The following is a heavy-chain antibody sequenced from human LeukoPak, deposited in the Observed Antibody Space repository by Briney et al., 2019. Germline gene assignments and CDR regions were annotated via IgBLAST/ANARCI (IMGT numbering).Heavy chain of an antibody. Sequence: GGSLRLSCAASGFTFSSYEMNWVRQAPGKGLEGVSYISSSGSTIYYADSVKGRFTISRDNAKNSLYLQMNSLRAEDTAVYYCARDRSSSWFYYYYMDVWGKGTTVTVSS. CDR3: ARDRSSSWFYYYYMDV. D-gene: IGHD6-13*01. CDR2: ISSSGSTI. V-gene: IGHV3-48*03. J-gene: IGHJ6*03. CDR1: GFTFSSYE.